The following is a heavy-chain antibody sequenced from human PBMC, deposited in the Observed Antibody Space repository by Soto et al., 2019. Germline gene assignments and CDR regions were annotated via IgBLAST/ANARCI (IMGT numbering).Heavy chain of an antibody. D-gene: IGHD2-21*02. J-gene: IGHJ6*02. Sequence: PGGSLRLSCAASGFTFSSYWMSWVRQAPGKGLEWVANIKQDGSEKYYVDSVKGRFTISRDNAKNSLYLQMNSLRAEDTAVYYCANTYCGGDCYTYGMDVWGQGTTVTVSS. V-gene: IGHV3-7*02. CDR1: GFTFSSYW. CDR3: ANTYCGGDCYTYGMDV. CDR2: IKQDGSEK.